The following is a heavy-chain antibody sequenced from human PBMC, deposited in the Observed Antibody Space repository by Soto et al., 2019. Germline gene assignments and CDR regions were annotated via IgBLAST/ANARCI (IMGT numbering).Heavy chain of an antibody. Sequence: VQLVQSGAEVKKPGASVKVSCKASGYTFTSYGITWVRQAPGQGLEWMGWISAYNGDTNYAQKVQGRVTMTTDTSTSTVYMALKNLKSVDTAVYFCEQDQKYSTSGLYWFDLWGQGTLVTVSS. CDR2: ISAYNGDT. CDR3: EQDQKYSTSGLYWFDL. V-gene: IGHV1-18*04. D-gene: IGHD6-6*01. CDR1: GYTFTSYG. J-gene: IGHJ5*02.